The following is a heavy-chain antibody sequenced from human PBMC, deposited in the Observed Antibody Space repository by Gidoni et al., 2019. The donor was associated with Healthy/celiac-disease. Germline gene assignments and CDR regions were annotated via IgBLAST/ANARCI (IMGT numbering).Heavy chain of an antibody. CDR1: VFTFSSYA. CDR3: VKGGLTTVTTFDY. CDR2: ISSNGGST. Sequence: EVQLLESGGGLVQPGGSLRLSCSASVFTFSSYAMHWVRQAPGKGLEYVSAISSNGGSTDDADSVKGRFTISRDNSKNTMYLQMSSLRAEDTAVYYCVKGGLTTVTTFDYWGQGTLVTVSS. J-gene: IGHJ4*02. V-gene: IGHV3-64D*09. D-gene: IGHD4-17*01.